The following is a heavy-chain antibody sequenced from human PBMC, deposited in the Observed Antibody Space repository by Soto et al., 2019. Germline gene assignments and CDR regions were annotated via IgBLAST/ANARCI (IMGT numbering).Heavy chain of an antibody. Sequence: VGSLRLSCAASVFTFSSYSMNWVRHSPGKWLEWVSSISSSSSYIYYADSVKGRFTISRDNAKNSLYLQMNSLRAEETAVYYCARVRDGGYVFTVRNGADFHPWRHGPLGTVPP. D-gene: IGHD5-12*01. CDR2: ISSSSSYI. CDR1: VFTFSSYS. J-gene: IGHJ5*02. CDR3: ARVRDGGYVFTVRNGADFHP. V-gene: IGHV3-21*01.